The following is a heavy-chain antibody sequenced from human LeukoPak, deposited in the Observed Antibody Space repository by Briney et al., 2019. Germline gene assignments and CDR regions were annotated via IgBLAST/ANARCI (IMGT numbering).Heavy chain of an antibody. CDR1: GFTFRSYS. J-gene: IGHJ6*02. CDR3: VRSYYGMDV. V-gene: IGHV3-21*01. Sequence: PGGSLRLSCAASGFTFRSYSMNWVRQAPGMGLEWVSSISTSSSHIYYADSMEGRFTISRDNAKNSLYLQMNSLRGEDTAVYCCVRSYYGMDVWDQGTTVSVSS. CDR2: ISTSSSHI.